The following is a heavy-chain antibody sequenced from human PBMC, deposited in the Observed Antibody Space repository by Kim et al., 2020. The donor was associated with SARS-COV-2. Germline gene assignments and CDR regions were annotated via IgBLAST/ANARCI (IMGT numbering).Heavy chain of an antibody. V-gene: IGHV3-15*01. CDR1: GFTFSNTW. J-gene: IGHJ4*02. D-gene: IGHD3-9*01. Sequence: GGSLRLSCATSGFTFSNTWMSWVRQAPGKGLEWVGRTKSRNDGGTTDYASPVKGRFFISRDDSKRTLYLQMNSLQSDDTAVYYCSTGPGGLRYFDWLNYWGQGTLVIVSS. CDR2: TKSRNDGGTT. CDR3: STGPGGLRYFDWLNY.